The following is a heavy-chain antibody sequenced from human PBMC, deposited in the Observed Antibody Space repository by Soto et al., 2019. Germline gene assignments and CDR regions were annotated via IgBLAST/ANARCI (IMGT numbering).Heavy chain of an antibody. V-gene: IGHV2-5*02. CDR1: GFSLSTSGVG. Sequence: QITLKESGPTLVKPTQTLTLTCTFSGFSLSTSGVGVAWIRQPPGKALEWLAIIYWDDEKRYSPSLKSRLTNHKVTSKNQVLLKMTNVDPVATATYYCSHSRGGDGYISYLDYWGQGTLVTVSS. CDR3: SHSRGGDGYISYLDY. J-gene: IGHJ4*02. D-gene: IGHD5-12*01. CDR2: IYWDDEK.